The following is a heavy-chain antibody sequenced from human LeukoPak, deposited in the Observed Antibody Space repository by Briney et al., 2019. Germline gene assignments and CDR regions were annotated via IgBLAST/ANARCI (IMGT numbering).Heavy chain of an antibody. CDR2: ISGSGGST. Sequence: PGGSLRLSCAASGFTFSSYAMSWVRQAPGKGLEWVSAISGSGGSTYYADSVKGRFTISRDNAKNSLYLQMNSLRAEDTAVYYCAKVSYREGPFDYWGQGTLVTVSS. CDR3: AKVSYREGPFDY. D-gene: IGHD1-26*01. CDR1: GFTFSSYA. V-gene: IGHV3-23*01. J-gene: IGHJ4*02.